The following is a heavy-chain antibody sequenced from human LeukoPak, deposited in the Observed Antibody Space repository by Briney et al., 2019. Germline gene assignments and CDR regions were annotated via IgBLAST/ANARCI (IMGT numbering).Heavy chain of an antibody. CDR3: AKERMTTQEDPEHFDY. D-gene: IGHD4-17*01. CDR2: ISYDGSNK. CDR1: GFTFSSYA. J-gene: IGHJ4*02. Sequence: GRSLRLSCAASGFTFSSYAMHWVRQAPGKGLEWVAVISYDGSNKYYADSVKGRFTISRDNSKNTLYLQMNSLRAEDTAVYYCAKERMTTQEDPEHFDYWGQGTLVTVSS. V-gene: IGHV3-30-3*01.